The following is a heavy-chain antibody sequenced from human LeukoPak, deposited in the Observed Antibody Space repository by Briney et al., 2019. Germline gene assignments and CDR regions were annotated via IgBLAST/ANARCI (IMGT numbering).Heavy chain of an antibody. D-gene: IGHD3-22*01. Sequence: SETLSLTCTVSGGSISSSSYYWGWIRQPPGKGLEWIGQIFHRGIPSYNPSLKSRVTISVDTSKNQFSLKLSSVTAADTAVYFCARGPYSYDSSGAFDIWGQGTMVTVSS. J-gene: IGHJ3*02. V-gene: IGHV4-61*05. CDR1: GGSISSSSYY. CDR2: IFHRGIP. CDR3: ARGPYSYDSSGAFDI.